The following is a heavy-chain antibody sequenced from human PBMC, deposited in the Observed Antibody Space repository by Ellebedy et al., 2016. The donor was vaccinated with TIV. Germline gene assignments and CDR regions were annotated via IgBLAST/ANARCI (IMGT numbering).Heavy chain of an antibody. CDR1: GGSFRGYY. CDR3: ARVLLGATLEYSLDY. Sequence: MPSETLSLTCAVYGGSFRGYYWSWIRQPPGKGLEWIGEIDHSGSTNYNPSLKSRVTISVDTSKNQFSLKLSSVTASDTAVYYCARVLLGATLEYSLDYWGQGTLVTVSS. D-gene: IGHD1-26*01. CDR2: IDHSGST. V-gene: IGHV4-34*01. J-gene: IGHJ4*02.